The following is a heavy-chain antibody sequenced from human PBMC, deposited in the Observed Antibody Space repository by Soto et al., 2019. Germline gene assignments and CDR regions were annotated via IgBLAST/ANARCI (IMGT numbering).Heavy chain of an antibody. CDR2: ISAYNGNT. J-gene: IGHJ6*02. V-gene: IGHV1-18*01. CDR3: ARGGQYDFWSGYLGQTENYYYGMDV. D-gene: IGHD3-3*01. Sequence: QVPLVQSGAEVKKPGASVKVSCKASGYTFTSYGISWVRQAPGQGLEWMGWISAYNGNTNYAQKLQGRVTMTTDTSTSTAYMELRSLRSDDTAVYYCARGGQYDFWSGYLGQTENYYYGMDVWGQGTTVTVSS. CDR1: GYTFTSYG.